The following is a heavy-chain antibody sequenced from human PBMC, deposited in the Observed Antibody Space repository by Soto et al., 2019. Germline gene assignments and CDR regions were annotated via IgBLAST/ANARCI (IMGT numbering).Heavy chain of an antibody. CDR1: GFTFSNAW. V-gene: IGHV3-15*01. CDR3: TTEGEMYYYDSSGYYY. Sequence: GGSLRLSCAASGFTFSNAWMSWVRQAPGKGLEWVGRIKSKTDGGTTDYAAPVKGRFTISRDDSKNTLYLQMNSLKTEDTAVYYCTTEGEMYYYDSSGYYYWGQGTLVTISS. D-gene: IGHD3-22*01. J-gene: IGHJ4*02. CDR2: IKSKTDGGTT.